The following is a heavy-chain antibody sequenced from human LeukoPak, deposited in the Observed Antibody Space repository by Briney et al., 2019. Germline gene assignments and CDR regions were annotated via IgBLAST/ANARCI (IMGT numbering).Heavy chain of an antibody. D-gene: IGHD3-10*01. CDR3: SRHRGHSY. Sequence: PGGSLRLSCAASGFIFSSYWMSWVRQAPGKGPEWVANIKQDGSEKYYVDSVKGRFTISRDNAKDSLYLQMNSLRAEDTAVYYCSRHRGHSYWGQGTLVTVS. V-gene: IGHV3-7*03. CDR2: IKQDGSEK. J-gene: IGHJ4*02. CDR1: GFIFSSYW.